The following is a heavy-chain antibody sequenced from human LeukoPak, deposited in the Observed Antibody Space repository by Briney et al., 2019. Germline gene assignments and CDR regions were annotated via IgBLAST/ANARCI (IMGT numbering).Heavy chain of an antibody. CDR2: IYYSGST. CDR3: ARVQWSPGFDP. V-gene: IGHV4-4*07. D-gene: IGHD3-3*01. Sequence: PSETLSLTCTVSGGSISSYYWSWIRQPAGKGLEWIGSIYYSGSTYYNPSLKSRVTISVDTSKNQFSLKLSSVTAADTAVYYCARVQWSPGFDPWGQGTLVTVSS. J-gene: IGHJ5*02. CDR1: GGSISSYY.